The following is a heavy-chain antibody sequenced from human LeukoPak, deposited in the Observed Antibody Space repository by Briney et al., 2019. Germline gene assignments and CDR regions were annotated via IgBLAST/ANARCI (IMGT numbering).Heavy chain of an antibody. V-gene: IGHV3-9*01. CDR2: ISWDSGSI. CDR1: GVTFDDYA. J-gene: IGHJ6*02. CDR3: AKAAYDSSGYYYYYYGMDV. Sequence: GRSLRLSCAASGVTFDDYAMHWVREAPGKGLEWGSGISWDSGSIAYADSVKGRFTISRDNAKTSLYLQMHSLSAEDTALYYCAKAAYDSSGYYYYYYGMDVWGQGTTVTVSS. D-gene: IGHD3-22*01.